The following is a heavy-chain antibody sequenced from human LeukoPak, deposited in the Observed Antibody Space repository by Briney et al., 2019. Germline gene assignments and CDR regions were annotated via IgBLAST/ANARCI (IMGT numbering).Heavy chain of an antibody. CDR2: ISGGGGST. D-gene: IGHD1-26*01. CDR1: GFTFTSYS. V-gene: IGHV3-23*01. J-gene: IGHJ3*02. CDR3: ARVQYSGTYSDAFDM. Sequence: GGSLRLSCAASGFTFTSYSMNWVRQAPGKGLEWVSTISGGGGSTYYADSVKGRFTISRDNSKNTLYLQVNSLRAEDTAVYYCARVQYSGTYSDAFDMWGQGTVVHVSS.